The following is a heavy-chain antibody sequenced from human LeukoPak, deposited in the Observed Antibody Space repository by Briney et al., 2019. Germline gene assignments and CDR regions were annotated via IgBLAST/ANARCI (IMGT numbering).Heavy chain of an antibody. D-gene: IGHD3-22*01. CDR1: GGSISSYY. CDR3: ARGGDSSGFINY. J-gene: IGHJ4*02. V-gene: IGHV4-59*12. Sequence: SETLSLTCTVSGGSISSYYWSWIRQPPGKGLEWIGYIYDSGSTNYNPSLKSRVTISVDTSKNQFSLKLSSVTAADTAVYYCARGGDSSGFINYWGQGTLVTVSS. CDR2: IYDSGST.